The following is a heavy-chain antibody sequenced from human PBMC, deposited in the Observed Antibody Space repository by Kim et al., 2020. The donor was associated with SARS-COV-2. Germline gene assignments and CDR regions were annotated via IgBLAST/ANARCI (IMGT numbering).Heavy chain of an antibody. Sequence: GGSLRLSCAASGFTFSSYAMSWVRQAPGKGLEWVSTISGSGANTNYADSVKGRFTISRDKSKNTLYLQMSSLRAEDSAIYYCAKDYGRQLWFRFQYYGYGRAVWGQGTTVTVSS. CDR2: ISGSGANT. V-gene: IGHV3-23*01. CDR3: AKDYGRQLWFRFQYYGYGRAV. D-gene: IGHD3-10*01. CDR1: GFTFSSYA. J-gene: IGHJ6*02.